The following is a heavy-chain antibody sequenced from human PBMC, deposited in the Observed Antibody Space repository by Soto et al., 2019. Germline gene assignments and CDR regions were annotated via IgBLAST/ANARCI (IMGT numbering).Heavy chain of an antibody. CDR1: GFSLSNARMG. J-gene: IGHJ6*03. CDR3: ARIRTAQMGLLYYYYMDV. D-gene: IGHD2-21*01. CDR2: IFSNDEK. Sequence: VTLKESGPVLVKPTETLTLTCTVSGFSLSNARMGVSWIRQPPGKALEWLAHIFSNDEKSYSTSLKSRLTIYKATYKSQVVLTMTNMAPVDTATYYCARIRTAQMGLLYYYYMDVWGKGTPVTVSS. V-gene: IGHV2-26*01.